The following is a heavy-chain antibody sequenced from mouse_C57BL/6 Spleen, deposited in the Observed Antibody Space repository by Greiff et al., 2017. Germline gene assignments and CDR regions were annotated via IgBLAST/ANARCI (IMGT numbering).Heavy chain of an antibody. Sequence: QVQLQQPGAELVRPGSSVKLSCKASGYTFTSYWMPWVKQRPIQGLEWIGNIDPSDSETPYNQKFKDKATLTVAKSSSTAYMQLSSLASADSAVYYCARIDGYYWYFGVWGTGTTVTFSS. J-gene: IGHJ1*03. CDR3: ARIDGYYWYFGV. V-gene: IGHV1-52*01. CDR2: IDPSDSET. D-gene: IGHD2-3*01. CDR1: GYTFTSYW.